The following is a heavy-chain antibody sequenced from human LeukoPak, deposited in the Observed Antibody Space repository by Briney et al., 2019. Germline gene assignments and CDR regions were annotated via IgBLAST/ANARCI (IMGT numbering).Heavy chain of an antibody. J-gene: IGHJ3*02. CDR1: GGSISSHY. Sequence: MPSETLSLTCTVSGGSISSHYWSWIRQPPGKGLEWIGYIYYSGSTNYNPSLKSRVTISVDTSKNQFSLKLSSVTAADTAVYYCARLLGYCSGGSCYSDAFDIWGQGTMVTVSS. D-gene: IGHD2-15*01. CDR2: IYYSGST. V-gene: IGHV4-59*11. CDR3: ARLLGYCSGGSCYSDAFDI.